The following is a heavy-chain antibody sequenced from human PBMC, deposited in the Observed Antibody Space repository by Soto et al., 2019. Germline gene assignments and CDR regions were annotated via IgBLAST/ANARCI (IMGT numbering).Heavy chain of an antibody. V-gene: IGHV1-46*03. CDR1: GYTFTSYY. D-gene: IGHD3-3*01. CDR3: ARESVLRYVEWSYYHYYYMDV. CDR2: INPSGGST. Sequence: ASVKVSCKASGYTFTSYYMHWVRQAPGQGLEWMGIINPSGGSTSYAQKFQGRVTMTRDTSTSTVYMELSSLRSEDTAVYYCARESVLRYVEWSYYHYYYMDVWGKANTVNVA. J-gene: IGHJ6*03.